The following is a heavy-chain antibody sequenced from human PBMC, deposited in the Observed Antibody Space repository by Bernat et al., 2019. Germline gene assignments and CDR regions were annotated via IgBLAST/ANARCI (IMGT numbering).Heavy chain of an antibody. CDR3: ARVITGVRWYFDL. Sequence: EVQLVESGGGLVQPGGSLRLSCAASGFTFSSYWMSWVRQAPGKGLEWVANITQDGSEKYYVDSMKGRFTISRDNAKNSLYLQMNSLRAEDTAVYYCARVITGVRWYFDLWGRGTLVTVSS. CDR2: ITQDGSEK. V-gene: IGHV3-7*01. CDR1: GFTFSSYW. D-gene: IGHD3-22*01. J-gene: IGHJ2*01.